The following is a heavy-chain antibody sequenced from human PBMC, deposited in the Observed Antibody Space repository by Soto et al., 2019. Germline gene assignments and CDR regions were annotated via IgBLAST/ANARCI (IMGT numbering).Heavy chain of an antibody. V-gene: IGHV3-21*06. CDR1: GFTFTRYS. CDR3: ERESEELTSKFDY. D-gene: IGHD1-7*01. J-gene: IGHJ4*02. Sequence: VGSLRLSCAASGFTFTRYSMNWVRQAPGKGLEWVSSISSTTNYIYYGDSMKGRFTISRDNAKNSLYLEMNSLRAEDTAVYYCERESEELTSKFDYWGKGTLVT. CDR2: ISSTTNYI.